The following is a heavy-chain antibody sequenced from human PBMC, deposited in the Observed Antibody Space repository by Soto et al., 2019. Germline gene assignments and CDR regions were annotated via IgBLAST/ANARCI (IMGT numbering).Heavy chain of an antibody. CDR1: GFTFSSYA. D-gene: IGHD4-17*01. Sequence: EVQLLESGGGLVQPGGSLRLSCAASGFTFSSYAMTWVRQAPGKGLEWVSSISGSGGSTYYADSVKGRFTISRDNSKSTLYLQMNSLRAEDTAVYYCAKDNTVTPYYLAYWGQGTLVTVSS. J-gene: IGHJ4*02. CDR3: AKDNTVTPYYLAY. V-gene: IGHV3-23*01. CDR2: ISGSGGST.